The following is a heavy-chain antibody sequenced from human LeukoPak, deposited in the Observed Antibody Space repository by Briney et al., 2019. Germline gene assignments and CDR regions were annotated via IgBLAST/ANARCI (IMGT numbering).Heavy chain of an antibody. CDR2: ISSLSNNI. Sequence: PGGSLRPSCGASGFSFSDYGMNWVRQAPGERLEWVSSISSLSNNIYYTDSVKGRFTISRDNAKNSLYLLMNSLRVEDTAVYYCARDSSGSYSRFDYWGQGTLVTVSS. J-gene: IGHJ4*02. CDR3: ARDSSGSYSRFDY. CDR1: GFSFSDYG. V-gene: IGHV3-21*01. D-gene: IGHD1-26*01.